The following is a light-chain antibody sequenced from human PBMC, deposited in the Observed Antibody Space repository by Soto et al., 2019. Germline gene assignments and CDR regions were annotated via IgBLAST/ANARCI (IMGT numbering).Light chain of an antibody. CDR1: QSVSSY. CDR3: HQRSNWPWT. J-gene: IGKJ1*01. Sequence: EIVLTQPPGTLSLSPGERATLSCRASQSVSSYLAWYQQKPGQAPRLLIYGASSRATGIPDRFSGSGSGTDFTLTISSLEPEDFAVYYCHQRSNWPWTFGQGTKVDI. V-gene: IGKV3-11*01. CDR2: GAS.